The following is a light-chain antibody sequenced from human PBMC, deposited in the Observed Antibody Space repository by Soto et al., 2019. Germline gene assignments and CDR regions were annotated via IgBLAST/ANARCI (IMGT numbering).Light chain of an antibody. CDR1: QSVTSY. CDR3: QQYNDWPFT. J-gene: IGKJ3*01. V-gene: IGKV3D-15*01. CDR2: DAS. Sequence: EIVLTQSPATLSLSPGERATLSCRASQSVTSYLAWYQQRPGQAPRLLIYDASRRATGIPARFSGSESGTEFTLTISSLQSEDFAVYYCQQYNDWPFTFGPGTKVD.